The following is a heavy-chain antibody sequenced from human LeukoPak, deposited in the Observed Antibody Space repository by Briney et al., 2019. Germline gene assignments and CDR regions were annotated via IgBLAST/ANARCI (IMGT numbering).Heavy chain of an antibody. CDR1: GGSISSYY. D-gene: IGHD4-23*01. Sequence: SETLSLTGTISGGSISSYYWSWIRQPPGKGLEWIGYVYYRGTTNYNPSLKSRVTISVDTSKNQFSLNLNSVTAADTAVYYCARDLEHGGNSIWYFDLWGRGTLVTVSS. CDR3: ARDLEHGGNSIWYFDL. V-gene: IGHV4-59*01. J-gene: IGHJ2*01. CDR2: VYYRGTT.